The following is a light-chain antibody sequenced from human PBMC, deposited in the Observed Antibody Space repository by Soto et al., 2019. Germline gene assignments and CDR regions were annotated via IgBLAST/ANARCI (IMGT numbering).Light chain of an antibody. CDR3: SSYTTSGSLV. CDR1: SSDVGGYNY. J-gene: IGLJ2*01. CDR2: DVS. V-gene: IGLV2-14*01. Sequence: QSVLTQPASVSGSPGQSITISCTGTSSDVGGYNYVSWYQQHPGKAPKLMIYDVSNRPSGVSNRFSGSKSGNTASLTISGLQAEDEADYYCSSYTTSGSLVFGGGTKRTVL.